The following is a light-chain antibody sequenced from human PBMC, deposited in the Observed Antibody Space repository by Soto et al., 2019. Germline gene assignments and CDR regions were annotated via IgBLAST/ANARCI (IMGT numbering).Light chain of an antibody. Sequence: QSVLTQPASVSGSPGQSITISCTGTSSDVDGYNYVSWYQQHPGKAPKLMIYDVSNRPSGVSNRFSGSKSGNTASLTISGLQAEDEADYYCSSYTSSSIYVVFGGGTKVTVL. CDR1: SSDVDGYNY. CDR2: DVS. J-gene: IGLJ2*01. CDR3: SSYTSSSIYVV. V-gene: IGLV2-14*01.